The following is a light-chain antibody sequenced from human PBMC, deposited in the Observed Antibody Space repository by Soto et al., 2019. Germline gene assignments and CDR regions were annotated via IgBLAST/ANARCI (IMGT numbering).Light chain of an antibody. CDR1: QGISSY. V-gene: IGKV1-9*01. Sequence: DIQLTQSPSFLSASVGDRVTITCRASQGISSYLAWYQQKPGKAPKLLIYAASTLQSGVPSRFSGSGSGTEFTLTISSLQPEDFATYYCQQLNSYPRTLGGRTKVEIK. J-gene: IGKJ4*01. CDR2: AAS. CDR3: QQLNSYPRT.